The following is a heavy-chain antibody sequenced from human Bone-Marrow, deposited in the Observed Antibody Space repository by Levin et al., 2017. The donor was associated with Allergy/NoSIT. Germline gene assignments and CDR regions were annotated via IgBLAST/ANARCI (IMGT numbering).Heavy chain of an antibody. CDR3: ARVCSSTSWYVRYGIDV. CDR1: GFTFSSYA. D-gene: IGHD2-2*01. J-gene: IGHJ6*02. V-gene: IGHV3-23*01. CDR2: LSGSGGSI. Sequence: PSETLSLTCAASGFTFSSYAMSWVRQAPGKGLEWVSTLSGSGGSIYYADSVKGRFTISRDNSKNTLSLQMNSLRAEDTALYYCARVCSSTSWYVRYGIDVWGHWSTVTVSS.